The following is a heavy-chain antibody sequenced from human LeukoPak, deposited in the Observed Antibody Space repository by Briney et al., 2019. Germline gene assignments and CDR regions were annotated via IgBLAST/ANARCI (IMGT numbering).Heavy chain of an antibody. V-gene: IGHV4-34*01. D-gene: IGHD6-19*01. J-gene: IGHJ4*02. CDR2: IIHSGST. CDR1: GGSLSSGGYY. Sequence: SETLSLTRALSGGSLSSGGYYWSWIRPPPGKGLEWIGEIIHSGSTNYNPSLKSRVTISVDTSKNQFSLKLSSVTAADTAVYYCARGIAVVNDYWGQGTLVTVSS. CDR3: ARGIAVVNDY.